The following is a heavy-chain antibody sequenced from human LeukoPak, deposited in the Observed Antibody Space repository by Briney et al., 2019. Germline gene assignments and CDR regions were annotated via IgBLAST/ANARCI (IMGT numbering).Heavy chain of an antibody. CDR1: GFTFSSSW. CDR3: ARHSSGSYYTY. Sequence: GGSLRLSCAASGFTFSSSWKSWVRQAPGKGLEWVAHIKQDGSDKYYVDSVKGRFTISRDNAKNSLYLQLNSLRVEDTAMYYCARHSSGSYYTYWGQGTLVTVSS. CDR2: IKQDGSDK. D-gene: IGHD3-10*01. V-gene: IGHV3-7*01. J-gene: IGHJ4*02.